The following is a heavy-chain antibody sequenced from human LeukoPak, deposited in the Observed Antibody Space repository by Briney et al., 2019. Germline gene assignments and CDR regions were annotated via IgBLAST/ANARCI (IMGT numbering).Heavy chain of an antibody. V-gene: IGHV4-34*01. J-gene: IGHJ6*03. Sequence: SETLSLTCAVYGGSFSGYYWSWIRQPPGKGLEWIGEINHSGSTNYNPSLKSRVTISVDTSKNQFSLKLSSVTAADTAVYYCARWAMIPEKRYYYYYYMDVWGKGTTVTVSS. CDR2: INHSGST. CDR3: ARWAMIPEKRYYYYYYMDV. CDR1: GGSFSGYY. D-gene: IGHD3-22*01.